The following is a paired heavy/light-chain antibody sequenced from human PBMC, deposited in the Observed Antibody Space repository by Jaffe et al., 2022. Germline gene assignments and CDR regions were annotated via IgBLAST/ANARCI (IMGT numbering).Heavy chain of an antibody. V-gene: IGHV3-73*02. CDR2: IRSKPNNYAT. J-gene: IGHJ3*02. Sequence: EVQLVESGGGLVQPGGALKLSCAASGFIFSGSGVHWVRQASGTGLEWVGRIRSKPNNYATAYAASVKGRFTISRDDSKNTAYLQMNSLKTEDTAVYYCTRLQDMATIQNGFDIWGQGTMVTVSS. CDR3: TRLQDMATIQNGFDI. D-gene: IGHD5-12*01. CDR1: GFIFSGSG.
Light chain of an antibody. V-gene: IGKV4-1*01. CDR3: QHYYTTPVT. J-gene: IGKJ3*01. Sequence: DIVMTQSPDSLAVSLGERATINCKSSQSVLSSSSNKDHLAWYQQKPGQPPKLLIYWASTRESGVPDRFSGSGSGTDFTLTISSLQAEDVAVYYCQHYYTTPVTFGPGTKVDIK. CDR2: WAS. CDR1: QSVLSSSSNKDH.